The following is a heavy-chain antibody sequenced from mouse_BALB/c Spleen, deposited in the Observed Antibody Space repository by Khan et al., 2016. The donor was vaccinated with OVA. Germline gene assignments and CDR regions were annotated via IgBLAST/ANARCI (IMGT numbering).Heavy chain of an antibody. CDR3: ARNREPDYFDY. CDR1: GFSLTRHG. V-gene: IGHV2-9*02. J-gene: IGHJ2*01. CDR2: IWVGGGP. Sequence: VKLEESGPGLVAPSQSLSITCTVSGFSLTRHGIHWVRQPPGKGLEWLGIIWVGGGPNYIWALMSRLSITKDSSKSQVFLKMNSLQTEDTAIYYCARNREPDYFDYGGQGTTLTVSS.